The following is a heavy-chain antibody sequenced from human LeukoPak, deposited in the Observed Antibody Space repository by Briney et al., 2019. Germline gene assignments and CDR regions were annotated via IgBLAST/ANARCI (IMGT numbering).Heavy chain of an antibody. D-gene: IGHD3-16*02. CDR3: AREITFGGVIATHGAFDI. CDR2: ISSSSSYI. J-gene: IGHJ3*02. CDR1: GFTFSSYS. V-gene: IGHV3-21*01. Sequence: NPGGSLRLSCAASGFTFSSYSMNWVRQAPGKGLEWVSSISSSSSYIYYADSVKGRFTISRDNAKNSLYLQMNSLRAEDTAVYYCAREITFGGVIATHGAFDIWGQGTMVTVSS.